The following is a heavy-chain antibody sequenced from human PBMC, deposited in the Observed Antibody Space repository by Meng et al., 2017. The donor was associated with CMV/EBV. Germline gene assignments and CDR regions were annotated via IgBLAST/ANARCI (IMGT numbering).Heavy chain of an antibody. D-gene: IGHD3-9*01. CDR3: ASQYYDIMTGYYNVIGVFDY. J-gene: IGHJ4*02. CDR2: ISSSSSTI. V-gene: IGHV3-48*04. CDR1: GFTFSSYS. Sequence: ESLKISCAASGFTFSSYSMNWVRHAPGKGLEWVAYISSSSSTIYYADSVKGRFTISRDNAKNSLYLQMNSLRAEDTAVYYCASQYYDIMTGYYNVIGVFDYWGQGTLVTVSS.